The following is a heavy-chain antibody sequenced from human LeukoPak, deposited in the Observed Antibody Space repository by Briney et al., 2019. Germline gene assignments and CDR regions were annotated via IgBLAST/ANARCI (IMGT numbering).Heavy chain of an antibody. CDR3: ARDYHGGNTYWYFDL. Sequence: SQTLSLTCTVSGGSISSSSYYWGWIRQPPGKGLEWIGYIYYSGSTYYNPSLKSRVTISVDTSKNQFSLKLSSVTAADTAVYYCARDYHGGNTYWYFDLWGRGTLVTVSS. V-gene: IGHV4-31*03. CDR2: IYYSGST. J-gene: IGHJ2*01. D-gene: IGHD4-23*01. CDR1: GGSISSSSYY.